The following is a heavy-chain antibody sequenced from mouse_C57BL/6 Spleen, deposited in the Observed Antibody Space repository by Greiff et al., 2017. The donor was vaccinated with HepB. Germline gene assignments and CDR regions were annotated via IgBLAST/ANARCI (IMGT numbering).Heavy chain of an antibody. Sequence: QVQLQQPGAELVKPGASVKLSCKASGYTFTSYWMHWVKQRPGQGLEWIGMIHPNSGSTNYHEKFHSKATLTVDKSSSTAYMQLRSLTSEDSAVYYCARSSTMVTPYAMDYWGQGTSVTVAS. V-gene: IGHV1-64*01. CDR2: IHPNSGST. CDR3: ARSSTMVTPYAMDY. CDR1: GYTFTSYW. J-gene: IGHJ4*01. D-gene: IGHD2-2*01.